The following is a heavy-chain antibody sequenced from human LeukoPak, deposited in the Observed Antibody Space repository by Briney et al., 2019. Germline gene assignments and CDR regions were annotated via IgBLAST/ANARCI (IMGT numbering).Heavy chain of an antibody. Sequence: AGGSLGLSCAASGFIFSSYWMSWVRQAPGKGLEWVANIKEDGSEKYYVDSVKGRFTISRDNAKNSLYLQTNSLRAEDTAVYYCARRALRYCSSTSCPAQYYGVDVWGKGTTVTVSS. D-gene: IGHD2-2*01. CDR3: ARRALRYCSSTSCPAQYYGVDV. V-gene: IGHV3-7*03. CDR1: GFIFSSYW. J-gene: IGHJ6*04. CDR2: IKEDGSEK.